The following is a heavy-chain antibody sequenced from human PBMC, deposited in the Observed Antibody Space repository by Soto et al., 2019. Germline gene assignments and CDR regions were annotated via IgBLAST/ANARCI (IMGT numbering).Heavy chain of an antibody. D-gene: IGHD3-3*01. CDR1: GYTFTSYA. Sequence: QVQLVQSGAEVKKPGASVKVSCKASGYTFTSYAMHWVRQAPGQRLEWMGWINAGNGNTKYSQKFQGRVTITRDTSASTAYMELSSLRSEDTAVYYCARGSVGIFGVVGKGYFDYWGQGTLVTVSS. J-gene: IGHJ4*02. CDR3: ARGSVGIFGVVGKGYFDY. V-gene: IGHV1-3*01. CDR2: INAGNGNT.